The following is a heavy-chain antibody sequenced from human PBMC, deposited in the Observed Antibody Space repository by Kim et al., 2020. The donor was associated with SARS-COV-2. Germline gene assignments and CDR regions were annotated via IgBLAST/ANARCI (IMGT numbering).Heavy chain of an antibody. Sequence: IVGTANYAQKFQGRVTITADESTSTAYMELSSLRSEDTAVYYCARGQGVDWGQGTLVTVSS. CDR3: ARGQGVD. V-gene: IGHV1-69*01. D-gene: IGHD2-21*01. J-gene: IGHJ4*02. CDR2: IVGTA.